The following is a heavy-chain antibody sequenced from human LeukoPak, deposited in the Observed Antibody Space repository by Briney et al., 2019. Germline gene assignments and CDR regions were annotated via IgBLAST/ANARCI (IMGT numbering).Heavy chain of an antibody. CDR1: GGSISNYY. V-gene: IGHV4-59*08. D-gene: IGHD5-18*01. J-gene: IGHJ3*02. CDR2: LFYSGST. CDR3: ARPGVGSGRYGAFDI. Sequence: PSETLSLTCTVSGGSISNYYWSWIRQPPGKGLEWIGHLFYSGSTNYNPSLKSRVTISVDTSKNQFSLKLSSVTAADTAVYYCARPGVGSGRYGAFDIWGQGTMVTVSS.